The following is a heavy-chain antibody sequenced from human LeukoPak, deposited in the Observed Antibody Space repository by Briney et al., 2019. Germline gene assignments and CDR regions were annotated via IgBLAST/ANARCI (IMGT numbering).Heavy chain of an antibody. D-gene: IGHD6-19*01. CDR1: GFTLSSYA. V-gene: IGHV3-23*01. CDR3: AKYLSGIAVAGPSDY. J-gene: IGHJ4*02. CDR2: ISGSGGST. Sequence: GGSLRLSCAASGFTLSSYAMSWVRQAPGKGLEWVSAISGSGGSTYYADSVKGRFTISRDNSKNTLYLQMNSLRAEDTAVYYCAKYLSGIAVAGPSDYWGQGTLVTVSS.